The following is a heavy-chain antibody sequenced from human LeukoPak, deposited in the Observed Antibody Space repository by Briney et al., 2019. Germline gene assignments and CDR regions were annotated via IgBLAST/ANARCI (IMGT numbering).Heavy chain of an antibody. CDR1: GFTFDDYA. J-gene: IGHJ4*02. V-gene: IGHV3-9*01. Sequence: GGSLRLSCAASGFTFDDYAMHWVRQAPGKGLEWVSGISWNSGSIAYADSVKGRFTISRDNAKNSLYLQMNSLRAEDTALYYCAKDFGRSAYDRPFDYWGQGTLVTVSS. CDR2: ISWNSGSI. CDR3: AKDFGRSAYDRPFDY. D-gene: IGHD5-12*01.